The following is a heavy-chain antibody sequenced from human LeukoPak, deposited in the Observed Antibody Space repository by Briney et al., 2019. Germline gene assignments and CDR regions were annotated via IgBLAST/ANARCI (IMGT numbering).Heavy chain of an antibody. J-gene: IGHJ4*02. CDR1: GFTFSSYA. V-gene: IGHV3-23*01. Sequence: GGSLRLSCAASGFTFSSYAMSWVRQAPGKGLEWVSAISGSGGSTYHADSVKGRFTISRDNSKNTLYLQMNSLRAEDTAVYYCAKDLVGLNYYGSGSYWGQGTLVTVSS. CDR3: AKDLVGLNYYGSGSY. D-gene: IGHD3-10*01. CDR2: ISGSGGST.